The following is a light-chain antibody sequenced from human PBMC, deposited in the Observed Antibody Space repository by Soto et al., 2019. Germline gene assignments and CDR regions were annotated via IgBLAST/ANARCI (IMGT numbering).Light chain of an antibody. V-gene: IGKV3-20*01. J-gene: IGKJ1*01. CDR2: VAS. CDR3: QQHGSGPWT. Sequence: EIVLTQSPDTLSLSPGARATLSCRASQNVSSNNLAWYQHKPGQPPRLLIYVASRRATGIPDRFSGSGSGSEFTLTITRLEPEDFAVYYCQQHGSGPWTFGQGTKVEIK. CDR1: QNVSSNN.